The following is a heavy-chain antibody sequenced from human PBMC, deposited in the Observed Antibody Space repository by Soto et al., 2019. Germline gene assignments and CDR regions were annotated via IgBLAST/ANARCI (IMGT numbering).Heavy chain of an antibody. Sequence: GGSLRLSCAASGFTFSSYAMSWVRQAPGKGLEWVSAISGSGGSTYYADSVKGRFTISRDNSKNTLYLQMNSLRAEDTAVYYCAKYLGGIFGVVITHDAFDIWGQGTMVTVSS. D-gene: IGHD3-3*01. CDR1: GFTFSSYA. J-gene: IGHJ3*02. CDR2: ISGSGGST. V-gene: IGHV3-23*01. CDR3: AKYLGGIFGVVITHDAFDI.